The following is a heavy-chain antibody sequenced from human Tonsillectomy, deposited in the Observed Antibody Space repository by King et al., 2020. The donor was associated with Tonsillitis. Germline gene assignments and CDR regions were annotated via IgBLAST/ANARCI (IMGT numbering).Heavy chain of an antibody. CDR2: ISSSGSTI. CDR3: ARDFSFLEWLPLDY. CDR1: GFTFSSYE. J-gene: IGHJ4*02. Sequence: QLVQSGGGLVQPGGSLRLSCAASGFTFSSYEMNWVRQAPGKGLEWVSYISSSGSTIYYADSVKGRFTISRDNAKNSLYLQMNSLRAEDTAVYYCARDFSFLEWLPLDYWGQGTLVTVSS. V-gene: IGHV3-48*03. D-gene: IGHD3-3*01.